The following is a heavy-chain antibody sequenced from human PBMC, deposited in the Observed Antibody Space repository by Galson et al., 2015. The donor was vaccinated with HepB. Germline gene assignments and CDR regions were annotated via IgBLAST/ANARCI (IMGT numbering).Heavy chain of an antibody. J-gene: IGHJ4*02. V-gene: IGHV4-30-2*01. CDR1: GGSISSGGYS. Sequence: TLSLTCAVSGGSISSGGYSWSWIRQPPGKGLEWIGYIYHSGSTYYNPSLKSRVTISVDRSKNQFSLKLSSVTAADTAVYYCARAPPSRIQLWWYFDYWGQGTLVTVSS. D-gene: IGHD5-18*01. CDR2: IYHSGST. CDR3: ARAPPSRIQLWWYFDY.